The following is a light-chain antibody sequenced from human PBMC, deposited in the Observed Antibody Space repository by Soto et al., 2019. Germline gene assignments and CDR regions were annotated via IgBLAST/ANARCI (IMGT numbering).Light chain of an antibody. J-gene: IGKJ4*01. V-gene: IGKV3-15*01. CDR1: QSVSNN. CDR3: QQYNTWSPLT. CDR2: GAS. Sequence: EIVMTQSPATLSVSPGERATLSCRAGQSVSNNLAWYQQKPGQAPRLLIYGASTRATGIPARFSGSGSGTEFTLTISSLQSEDFAVYYCQQYNTWSPLTFGGGTKVETK.